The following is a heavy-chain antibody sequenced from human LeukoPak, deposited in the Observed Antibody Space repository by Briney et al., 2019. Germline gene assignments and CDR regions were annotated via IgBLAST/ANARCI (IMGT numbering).Heavy chain of an antibody. CDR2: IGSSGSTI. CDR1: GFTFSSYE. CDR3: ARDQDDFWSGYSFDY. Sequence: PGGSLRLSCAASGFTFSSYEMNWVRQAPGKGLEWVSYIGSSGSTIYYADSVKGRFTISRDNAKNSLYLQMNSLRAEDTAVYYCARDQDDFWSGYSFDYWGQGTLVTVSS. D-gene: IGHD3-3*01. V-gene: IGHV3-48*03. J-gene: IGHJ4*02.